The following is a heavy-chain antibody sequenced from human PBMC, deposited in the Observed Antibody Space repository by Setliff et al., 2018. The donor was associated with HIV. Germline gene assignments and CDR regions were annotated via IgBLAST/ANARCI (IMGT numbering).Heavy chain of an antibody. D-gene: IGHD3-22*01. J-gene: IGHJ6*03. CDR1: GFRFSSYG. CDR3: AKDVYYDSSGYPIDV. CDR2: ISYDGSYK. Sequence: GGSLRLSCAASGFRFSSYGMHWVRQAPGKGLEWVAVISYDGSYKYYVDSVKGRFTISRDTSKNTLYLQMNSLRAEDTAVYYCAKDVYYDSSGYPIDVWGKGTTVTVS. V-gene: IGHV3-30*18.